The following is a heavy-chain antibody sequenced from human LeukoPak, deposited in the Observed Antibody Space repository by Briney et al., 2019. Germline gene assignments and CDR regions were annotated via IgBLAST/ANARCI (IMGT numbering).Heavy chain of an antibody. J-gene: IGHJ6*02. CDR1: GYTFTSYD. V-gene: IGHV1-8*01. CDR2: MNPNSGNT. CDR3: ASATTYYDFWSGYYSYYYYGMDV. D-gene: IGHD3-3*01. Sequence: ASVKVSCKASGYTFTSYDINWVRQATGQGLEWMGWMNPNSGNTGYAQKFQGRVTMTRNTSISTAYMELSSLGSEDTAVYYCASATTYYDFWSGYYSYYYYGMDVWGQGTTVTVSS.